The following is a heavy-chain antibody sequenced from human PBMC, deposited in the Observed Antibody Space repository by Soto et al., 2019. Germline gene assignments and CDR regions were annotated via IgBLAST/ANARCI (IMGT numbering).Heavy chain of an antibody. CDR2: INPSGGST. CDR1: GYTFTSYY. CDR3: AREGPRWELLPDAFDI. Sequence: VKVSCKASGYTFTSYYMHWVRQAPGQGLEWMGIINPSGGSTSYAQKFQGRVTMTRDTSTSTVYMELSSLRSEDTAVYYCAREGPRWELLPDAFDIWGQGTMVTVSS. D-gene: IGHD1-26*01. V-gene: IGHV1-46*01. J-gene: IGHJ3*02.